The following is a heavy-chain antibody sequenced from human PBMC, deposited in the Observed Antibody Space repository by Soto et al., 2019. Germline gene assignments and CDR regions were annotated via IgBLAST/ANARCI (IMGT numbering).Heavy chain of an antibody. CDR2: IDWDDDK. J-gene: IGHJ4*02. Sequence: SGPTLVNPTQTLTLTCTFSGFSLSTSGMCVSWIRQPPGKALEWLARIDWDDDKYYSTSLKTRLTISKDTSKNQVVLTMTNMDPVDTATYYCARIRLVRGVTRIDYWGQGTLVTVSS. CDR1: GFSLSTSGMC. D-gene: IGHD3-10*01. CDR3: ARIRLVRGVTRIDY. V-gene: IGHV2-70*11.